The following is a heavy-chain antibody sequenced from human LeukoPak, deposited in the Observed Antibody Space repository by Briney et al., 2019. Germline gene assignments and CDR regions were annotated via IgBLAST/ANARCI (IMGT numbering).Heavy chain of an antibody. D-gene: IGHD6-19*01. CDR1: GYTFTSYY. J-gene: IGHJ4*02. V-gene: IGHV1-2*02. Sequence: ASVKVSCKASGYTFTSYYMHWVRQAPGQGLEWMGWINPNSGGTNYAQTFQGRVTMTRDTSISTAYMELSRLRSDDTAVYYCARDHHDYSSGWLDYWGQGTLVTVSS. CDR3: ARDHHDYSSGWLDY. CDR2: INPNSGGT.